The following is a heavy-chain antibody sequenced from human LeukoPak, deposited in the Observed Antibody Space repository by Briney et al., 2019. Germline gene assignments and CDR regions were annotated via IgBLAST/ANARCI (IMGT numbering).Heavy chain of an antibody. V-gene: IGHV3-74*01. J-gene: IGHJ3*02. Sequence: GGSLCLSCAASGFTFCSYCMHWHPQAQGQGRVWVSRINSDRRSTSYADSVKGRFTISRDNAKNTLYLQMDSLRAEDTAVYYCARGLSGAFDIWGQGTMVTVSS. CDR1: GFTFCSYC. CDR3: ARGLSGAFDI. CDR2: INSDRRST.